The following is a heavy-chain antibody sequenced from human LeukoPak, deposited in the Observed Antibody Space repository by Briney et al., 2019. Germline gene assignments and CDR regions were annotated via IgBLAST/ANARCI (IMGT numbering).Heavy chain of an antibody. CDR2: ISAYNGNT. D-gene: IGHD2-15*01. CDR3: AREGGYCSGGSCYVGYYYYYGMDV. V-gene: IGHV1-18*04. J-gene: IGHJ6*02. Sequence: ASVKVSCKASGYLFTSHYMHWVRQAPGQGLEWMGWISAYNGNTNYAQKLQGRVTMTTDTSASTAYMELRSLRSDDTAVYYCAREGGYCSGGSCYVGYYYYYGMDVWGQGTTVTVSS. CDR1: GYLFTSHY.